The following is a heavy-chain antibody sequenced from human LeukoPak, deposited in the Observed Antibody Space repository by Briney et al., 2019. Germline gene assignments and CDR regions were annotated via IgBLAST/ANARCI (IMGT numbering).Heavy chain of an antibody. Sequence: GASVKVSCKASGYTFTSYYMHWVRQAPGQGLEWMGIINPSGGSTSYAQKFQGRVTMTRDMSTSTVYMELSSLRSEDTAVYYCARDQVGATTVNWFDPWGQGTLVTVSS. J-gene: IGHJ5*02. CDR2: INPSGGST. V-gene: IGHV1-46*01. CDR1: GYTFTSYY. CDR3: ARDQVGATTVNWFDP. D-gene: IGHD1-26*01.